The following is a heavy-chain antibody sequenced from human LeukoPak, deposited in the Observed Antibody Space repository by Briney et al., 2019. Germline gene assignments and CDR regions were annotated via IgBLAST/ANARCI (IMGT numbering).Heavy chain of an antibody. J-gene: IGHJ4*02. D-gene: IGHD1-26*01. CDR1: GGSISSYY. CDR2: IYYSGST. CDR3: ARAGVRWELDFDY. Sequence: SETLCLTCTVSGGSISSYYWSWIRQPPGKGLEWIGYIYYSGSTNYNPSLKSRVTISVDTSKNQFSLKLSSVTAADTAVYYCARAGVRWELDFDYWGQGTLVTVSS. V-gene: IGHV4-59*01.